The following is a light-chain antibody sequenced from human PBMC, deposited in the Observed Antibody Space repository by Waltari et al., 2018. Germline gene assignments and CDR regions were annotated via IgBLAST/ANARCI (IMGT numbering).Light chain of an antibody. Sequence: QSALTQPASVSGSPGQSITISCTGTSSDVGSYNLVSWYQQHPGKAPKLMIYEVSKRPSGFSKRFSGSKSGNTASLTISGLQAEDEADYYCCSYAGSSTNAVFGGGTQLTVL. J-gene: IGLJ7*01. V-gene: IGLV2-23*02. CDR1: SSDVGSYNL. CDR3: CSYAGSSTNAV. CDR2: EVS.